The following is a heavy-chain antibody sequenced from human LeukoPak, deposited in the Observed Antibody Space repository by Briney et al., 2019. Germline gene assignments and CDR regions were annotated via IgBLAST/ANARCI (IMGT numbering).Heavy chain of an antibody. Sequence: GGSLRLSCAASGFTFSSYAMHWVRQAPGKGLEWVAVISYDGSNKYYADSVKGRFTVSRDNAKNSLYLQMNSLRAEDTAVYYCASSIDYWGQGTLVTVSS. J-gene: IGHJ4*02. CDR2: ISYDGSNK. D-gene: IGHD3-3*02. CDR3: ASSIDY. CDR1: GFTFSSYA. V-gene: IGHV3-30*04.